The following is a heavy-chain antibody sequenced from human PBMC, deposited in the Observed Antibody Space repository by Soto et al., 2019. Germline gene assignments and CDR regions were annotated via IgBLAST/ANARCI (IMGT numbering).Heavy chain of an antibody. CDR1: GGSISSGDYY. D-gene: IGHD1-7*01. J-gene: IGHJ3*02. V-gene: IGHV4-30-4*01. CDR2: IYYSGST. CDR3: ARDRPNWNYVGGRAFDI. Sequence: QVQLQESGPGLVKPSQTLSLTCTVSGGSISSGDYYWSWISQPPGKGLEWIGYIYYSGSTYYNPSLKSRVTISVDTSKNQFSLKLSSVTAADTAVYYCARDRPNWNYVGGRAFDIWGQGTMVTVSS.